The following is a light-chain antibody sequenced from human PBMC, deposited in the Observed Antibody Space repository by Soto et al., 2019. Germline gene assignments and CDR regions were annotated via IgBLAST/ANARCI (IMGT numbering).Light chain of an antibody. CDR2: SSN. CDR3: AAWDGSLNGVV. J-gene: IGLJ2*01. Sequence: QSVLTQPPSASGTPGQRVTIPCSGSSSNIGSHTVNWYQQLPGTAPKLIVYSSNQRPSGVPDRFSGSKSGTSASLAISGLQSEDEADYYCAAWDGSLNGVVFGGGTQLTVL. V-gene: IGLV1-44*01. CDR1: SSNIGSHT.